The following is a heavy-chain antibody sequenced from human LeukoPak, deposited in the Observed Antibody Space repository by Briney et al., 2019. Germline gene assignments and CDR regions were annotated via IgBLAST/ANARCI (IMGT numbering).Heavy chain of an antibody. CDR1: GFTFSSYG. CDR3: AKDQSGYSDSSAYYPAEYFQD. J-gene: IGHJ1*01. D-gene: IGHD3-22*01. CDR2: ISGSGAKT. V-gene: IGHV3-23*01. Sequence: GGSLRLSCAASGFTFSSYGMSWVRQAPGKGLEWVSVISGSGAKTYYTDSVQGRFTISRDNSKNTLYLQMSSLRAEDTAVYYCAKDQSGYSDSSAYYPAEYFQDWGQGTLVTVSS.